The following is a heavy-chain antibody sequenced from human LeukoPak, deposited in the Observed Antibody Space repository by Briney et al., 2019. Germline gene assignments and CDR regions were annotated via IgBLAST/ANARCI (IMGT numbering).Heavy chain of an antibody. V-gene: IGHV3-23*01. D-gene: IGHD3-10*01. CDR3: ARDPYLWFGDSYFFDY. CDR2: ISSSRGTT. J-gene: IGHJ4*02. Sequence: GGSLRLSCAASGFTFSDYAMNWVRQAPGKGLEWVSVISSSRGTTFYADSVKGRFTVSRDNSKNTLYLQVSSLRAEDTAVYYCARDPYLWFGDSYFFDYWGQGTLVTVSS. CDR1: GFTFSDYA.